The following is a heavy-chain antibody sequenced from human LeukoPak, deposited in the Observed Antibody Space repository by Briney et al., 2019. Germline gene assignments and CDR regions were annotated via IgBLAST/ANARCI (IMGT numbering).Heavy chain of an antibody. V-gene: IGHV3-21*01. J-gene: IGHJ4*02. Sequence: GGSLTLSCAASGFTFSSHSMNWVRQPPGKGLEWVSSISSRSTYIYYADSVKGRFTISRDNAKNSLYLQMNSLRAEDTAVYYCARCRFGYYDSSAPRWGQGTLVTVSS. CDR1: GFTFSSHS. D-gene: IGHD3-22*01. CDR2: ISSRSTYI. CDR3: ARCRFGYYDSSAPR.